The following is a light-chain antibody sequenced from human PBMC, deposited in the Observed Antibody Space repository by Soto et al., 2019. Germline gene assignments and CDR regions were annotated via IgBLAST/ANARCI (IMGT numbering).Light chain of an antibody. CDR2: EVN. J-gene: IGLJ2*01. Sequence: QSALTQPPSASGSPGQSVTISCTGSNSDVGGYNYVSWYQQHPGKAPKLMIYEVNKRPSGVPNRFSGSKSGNTASLTVSGLQAEDEAEYYCSSYEGSNNLVLFGGGTKLTVL. CDR3: SSYEGSNNLVL. CDR1: NSDVGGYNY. V-gene: IGLV2-8*01.